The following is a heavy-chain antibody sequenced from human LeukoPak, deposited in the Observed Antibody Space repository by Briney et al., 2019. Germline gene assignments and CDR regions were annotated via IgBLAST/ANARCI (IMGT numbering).Heavy chain of an antibody. V-gene: IGHV4-38-2*01. Sequence: SETLSLTCAVSGYSISSGYYWGWIRQPPGKGLEWIGSIYHSGSTYYNPSLKSRVTISVDTSKNQFPLKLSSVTAADTAVYYCARRQLYAFDIWGQGTMVTVSS. D-gene: IGHD6-19*01. CDR2: IYHSGST. CDR1: GYSISSGYY. J-gene: IGHJ3*02. CDR3: ARRQLYAFDI.